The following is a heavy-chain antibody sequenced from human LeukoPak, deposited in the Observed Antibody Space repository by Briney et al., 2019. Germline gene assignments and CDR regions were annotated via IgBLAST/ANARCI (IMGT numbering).Heavy chain of an antibody. CDR2: IYYSGST. Sequence: SQTLSLTCTVSGGSISSGNYYWSWIRQRPGKGLEWIGYIYYSGSTYYNPSLKSRATISVDTSKNQFSLKLSSVTAADTAVYYCARDTYYCSSTICYPVLAFDIWGQGTMVTVSS. CDR1: GGSISSGNYY. D-gene: IGHD2-2*01. J-gene: IGHJ3*02. V-gene: IGHV4-31*03. CDR3: ARDTYYCSSTICYPVLAFDI.